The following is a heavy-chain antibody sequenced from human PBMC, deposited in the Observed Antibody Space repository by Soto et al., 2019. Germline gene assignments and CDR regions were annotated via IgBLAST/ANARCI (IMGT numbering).Heavy chain of an antibody. Sequence: SETLSLTWTVSGGSISGYYWSWIRRPPGKGLEWIGYIHYTGSTNYNPSLKDRVTISADTSKNQFSLKATSVSAADTAVYYCARAAAYASGWAVDYWGLGTLVTVSS. CDR1: GGSISGYY. D-gene: IGHD6-19*01. CDR2: IHYTGST. V-gene: IGHV4-59*01. J-gene: IGHJ4*02. CDR3: ARAAAYASGWAVDY.